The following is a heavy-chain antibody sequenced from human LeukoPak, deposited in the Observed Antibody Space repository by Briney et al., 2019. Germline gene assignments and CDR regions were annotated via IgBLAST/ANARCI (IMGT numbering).Heavy chain of an antibody. CDR3: ARSCGGDCYSSHRYYFDY. V-gene: IGHV3-74*01. Sequence: GGSLRLSCAASGFTFSSYWMHWVRQAPGKGLVWVSHINSDGSNTAYADSVKGRFTISRDNAKNTLFLQMNSLRAEDTAVYYCARSCGGDCYSSHRYYFDYWGQGSLVTVSS. CDR1: GFTFSSYW. D-gene: IGHD2-21*02. CDR2: INSDGSNT. J-gene: IGHJ4*02.